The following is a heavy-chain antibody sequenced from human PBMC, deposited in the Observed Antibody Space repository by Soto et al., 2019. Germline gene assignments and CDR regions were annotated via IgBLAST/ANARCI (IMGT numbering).Heavy chain of an antibody. Sequence: SVKVSCKXSGGTFSSYAISWVRQAPGQGLEWMGGIIPIFGTANYAQKFQGRVTITADESTSTAYMGLSSLRSEDTAVYYCARDPSFRDATIPGDLDDAFDIWGQGTMVTVSS. CDR1: GGTFSSYA. J-gene: IGHJ3*02. V-gene: IGHV1-69*13. CDR3: ARDPSFRDATIPGDLDDAFDI. D-gene: IGHD5-12*01. CDR2: IIPIFGTA.